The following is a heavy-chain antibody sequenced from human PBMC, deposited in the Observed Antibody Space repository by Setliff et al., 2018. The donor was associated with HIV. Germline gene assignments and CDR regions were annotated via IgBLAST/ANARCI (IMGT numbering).Heavy chain of an antibody. CDR1: GGSISSGSYN. CDR2: IYTSGST. J-gene: IGHJ4*02. D-gene: IGHD6-13*01. CDR3: ARAGGYSSPLGY. Sequence: KPSETLSLTCTVSGGSISSGSYNCSWIRQPAGKRLEWIGHIYTSGSTNYNPSFKSRVTISVDTSKSQFSLKLSSVTAADTAVYYCARAGGYSSPLGYWGQGTLVTVSS. V-gene: IGHV4-61*09.